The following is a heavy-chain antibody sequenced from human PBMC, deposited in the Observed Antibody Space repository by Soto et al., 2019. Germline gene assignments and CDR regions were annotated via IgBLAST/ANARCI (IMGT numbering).Heavy chain of an antibody. CDR2: MNPNSGNT. D-gene: IGHD1-26*01. J-gene: IGHJ3*01. Sequence: QEQLVQSGAEVKKPGASVKVSCKASGYTFTSYDINWVRQATGQGLEWMGWMNPNSGNTGYAQKFQGRVTMTRNTSIRTAYMELSSLRFEDTAVYYCGSERWDHAFDVWGQGTMVTVSS. CDR3: GSERWDHAFDV. CDR1: GYTFTSYD. V-gene: IGHV1-8*01.